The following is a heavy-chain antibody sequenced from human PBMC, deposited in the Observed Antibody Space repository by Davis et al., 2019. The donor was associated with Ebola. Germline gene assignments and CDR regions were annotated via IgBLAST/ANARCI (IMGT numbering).Heavy chain of an antibody. CDR3: ARKSGYSSSWYFYYYGMDV. Sequence: GGSLRLSCTASEIKLRSQAIYWVRHKEGEGLEWVAGMWYDGSQKYADVVKGRFTISRDSSKNIVYLEMNSLRDDDTAVYFCARKSGYSSSWYFYYYGMDVWGKGTTVTVSS. CDR1: EIKLRSQA. CDR2: MWYDGSQK. V-gene: IGHV3-33*07. D-gene: IGHD6-13*01. J-gene: IGHJ6*04.